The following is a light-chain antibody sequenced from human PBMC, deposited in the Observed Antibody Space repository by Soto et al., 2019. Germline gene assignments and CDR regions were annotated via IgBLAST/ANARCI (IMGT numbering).Light chain of an antibody. V-gene: IGLV2-14*01. CDR1: SSDVGDYDS. J-gene: IGLJ2*01. CDR2: DVN. Sequence: QSALTQPASVSGSPGQSITISCTGTSSDVGDYDSVSWYQQLPGKAPKLMMYDVNNRPSGVSYRFSGSKSGNSASLTISGLQTEDEADYYCSSYTTSSTLVVFGGGTKLTVL. CDR3: SSYTTSSTLVV.